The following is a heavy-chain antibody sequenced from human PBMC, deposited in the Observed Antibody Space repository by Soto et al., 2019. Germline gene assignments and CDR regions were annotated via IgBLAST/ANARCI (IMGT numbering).Heavy chain of an antibody. J-gene: IGHJ5*02. CDR2: IYYSGST. CDR3: ARVSYYYDSSGYYPALRWFDP. V-gene: IGHV4-31*03. Sequence: TLSLTCTVSGGSISSGGYYWSWIRQHPGKGLEWIGYIYYSGSTYYNPSLKSRVTISVDTSKNQFSLKLSSVTAADTAVYYCARVSYYYDSSGYYPALRWFDPWGQGTLVTVSS. D-gene: IGHD3-22*01. CDR1: GGSISSGGYY.